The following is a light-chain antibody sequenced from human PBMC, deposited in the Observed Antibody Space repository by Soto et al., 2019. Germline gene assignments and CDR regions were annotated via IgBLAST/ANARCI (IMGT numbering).Light chain of an antibody. Sequence: QSALTQPPSVSATPGQRVTISCSGTYSNIGSNTVAWYQRLPGTAPKLLIYSNNERPSGVPDRFSGSKSGSSASLAISGLQSEDEADYYCAAWGDSLNSPRMLFGGGTKVTVL. V-gene: IGLV1-44*01. CDR3: AAWGDSLNSPRML. CDR1: YSNIGSNT. CDR2: SNN. J-gene: IGLJ2*01.